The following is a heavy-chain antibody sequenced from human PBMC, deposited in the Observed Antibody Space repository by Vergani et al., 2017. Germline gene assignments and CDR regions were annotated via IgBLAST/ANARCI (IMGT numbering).Heavy chain of an antibody. CDR2: IYSGGST. CDR3: ARGLYGDYEGAAY. V-gene: IGHV3-53*01. Sequence: EVQLVESGGGLVKPGGSLRLSCAASGFTVSSNYMSWVRQAPGKGLEWVSVIYSGGSTYYADSVKGRFTISRDNSKNTLYLQMNSLRAEDTAVYYCARGLYGDYEGAAYWGQGTLVTVSS. CDR1: GFTVSSNY. J-gene: IGHJ4*02. D-gene: IGHD4-17*01.